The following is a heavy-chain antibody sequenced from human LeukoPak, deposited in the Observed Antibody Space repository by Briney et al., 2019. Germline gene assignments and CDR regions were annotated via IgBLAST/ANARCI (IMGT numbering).Heavy chain of an antibody. CDR1: GYTFTGYY. J-gene: IGHJ3*02. V-gene: IGHV1-2*06. Sequence: SVKVSCKASGYTFTGYYLHWVRQAPGQGLEWMGRINPNSGGTNYAQKFQGRVTMTRDTSISTAYMELSRLRSDDTAVYYCARGGSYFYDSGTYPSDAFDIWGQGTMVTVSS. D-gene: IGHD3-22*01. CDR2: INPNSGGT. CDR3: ARGGSYFYDSGTYPSDAFDI.